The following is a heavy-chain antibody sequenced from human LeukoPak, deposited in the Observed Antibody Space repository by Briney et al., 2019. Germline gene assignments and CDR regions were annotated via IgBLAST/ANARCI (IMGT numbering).Heavy chain of an antibody. V-gene: IGHV4-39*07. CDR3: ARLKGRLGDYRLDY. J-gene: IGHJ4*02. D-gene: IGHD4-17*01. CDR2: IYYVGST. CDR1: GGSISSSGCY. Sequence: PSETLSLTCTVSGGSISSSGCYWGWIRQPPGKGLEWIGNIYYVGSTYYNPSLNSRVTISVDTSKNQFSLKLNSVTAADTAVYYCARLKGRLGDYRLDYWGQGTLVTVSS.